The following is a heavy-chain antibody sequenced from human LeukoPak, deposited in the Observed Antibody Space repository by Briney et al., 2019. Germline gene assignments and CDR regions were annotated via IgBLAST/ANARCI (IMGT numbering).Heavy chain of an antibody. CDR1: GYIFTSYW. CDR2: IYPGDSDT. V-gene: IGHV5-51*01. Sequence: GESLKISCKGSGYIFTSYWIGWVRQMPGKGLEWMGIIYPGDSDTRYSPSFQGQVTISADKSISTAYLQWSSLKASDTAMYYCARGTMIVVYQFDYWGQGTLVTVSS. D-gene: IGHD3-22*01. CDR3: ARGTMIVVYQFDY. J-gene: IGHJ4*02.